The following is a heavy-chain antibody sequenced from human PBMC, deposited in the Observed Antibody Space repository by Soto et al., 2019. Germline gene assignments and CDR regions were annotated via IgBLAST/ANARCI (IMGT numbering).Heavy chain of an antibody. CDR3: ARVGRDYGDSIYYYGMDV. V-gene: IGHV4-61*08. CDR1: GGSIISGDYY. CDR2: IYYSGST. Sequence: SETLSLTCTVSGGSIISGDYYWSWIRQPPGKGLEWIGYIYYSGSTNYNPSLKSRVTISVDTSKNQFSLKLSSVTAADTAVYYCARVGRDYGDSIYYYGMDVWGQGTTVTVSS. D-gene: IGHD4-17*01. J-gene: IGHJ6*02.